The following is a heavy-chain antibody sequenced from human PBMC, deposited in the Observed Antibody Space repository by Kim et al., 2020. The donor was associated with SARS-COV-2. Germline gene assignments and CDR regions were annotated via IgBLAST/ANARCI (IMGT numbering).Heavy chain of an antibody. J-gene: IGHJ3*02. V-gene: IGHV3-74*01. CDR3: ARDLVEKDAFDI. CDR2: INSPQTNL. Sequence: GGSPRLSCAASGFPLGSYWIHWFRQAPGKQLVWVARINSPQTNLRYADSVKGRFTVSRDNSKNEVYLQLDSLRAEDTAVYWCARDLVEKDAFDIWGQGAVVIVSS. CDR1: GFPLGSYW. D-gene: IGHD3-9*01.